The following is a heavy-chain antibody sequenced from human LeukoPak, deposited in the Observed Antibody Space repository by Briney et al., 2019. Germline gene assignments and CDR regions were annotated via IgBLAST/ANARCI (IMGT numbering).Heavy chain of an antibody. CDR2: IYYSGST. Sequence: SETLSLTCTVSGGSISSYYWSWIRQPPGKGLEWIGYIYYSGSTNYNPSLKSRVTISVDTSKNQFSLKLGSVTAADTAVYYCARGYCSGGSCYFDYWGQGTLVTVSS. CDR3: ARGYCSGGSCYFDY. D-gene: IGHD2-15*01. CDR1: GGSISSYY. J-gene: IGHJ4*02. V-gene: IGHV4-59*08.